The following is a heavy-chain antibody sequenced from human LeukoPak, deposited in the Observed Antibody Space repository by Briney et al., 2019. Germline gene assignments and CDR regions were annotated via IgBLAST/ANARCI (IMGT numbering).Heavy chain of an antibody. CDR3: ARAPERWYSYGSYTYYYMDV. J-gene: IGHJ6*03. Sequence: SETLSLTCTVSGGSISSYYWNWIRQPPGKGLEWIGSISYSGSTNYNPSLASRVTISVDTSKNRIALKLRSVTAADTTVYYCARAPERWYSYGSYTYYYMDVWGKGTTVTVSS. D-gene: IGHD5-18*01. CDR2: ISYSGST. V-gene: IGHV4-59*01. CDR1: GGSISSYY.